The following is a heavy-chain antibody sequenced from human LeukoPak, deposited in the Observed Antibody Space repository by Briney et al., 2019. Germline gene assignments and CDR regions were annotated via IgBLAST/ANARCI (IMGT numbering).Heavy chain of an antibody. CDR1: GESFSGYY. CDR3: ARGRYYYDSSGYHDSYYFDY. CDR2: INHSGGT. D-gene: IGHD3-22*01. J-gene: IGHJ4*02. V-gene: IGHV4-34*01. Sequence: PSETLSLTCAVYGESFSGYYWSWIRQPPGKGLEWIGEINHSGGTNYNPSLKSRVTISVDTSKNQFSLKLSSVTAADTAVYYCARGRYYYDSSGYHDSYYFDYWGQGTLVTVSS.